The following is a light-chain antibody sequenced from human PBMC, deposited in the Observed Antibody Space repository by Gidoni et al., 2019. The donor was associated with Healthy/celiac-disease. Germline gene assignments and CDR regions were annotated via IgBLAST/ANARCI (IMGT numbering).Light chain of an antibody. CDR1: QSLLHSNGYNY. J-gene: IGKJ4*01. V-gene: IGKV2-28*01. CDR2: LGS. CDR3: MQALQTPLT. Sequence: DIVMTQSPLSLPVTPGEPASISCRSSQSLLHSNGYNYLDWYLQKPGQSPQLLIYLGSNRASGVPDRFSGSGSGTDFTLKISRVEAEDVGVYYCMQALQTPLTVGGXTKVEIK.